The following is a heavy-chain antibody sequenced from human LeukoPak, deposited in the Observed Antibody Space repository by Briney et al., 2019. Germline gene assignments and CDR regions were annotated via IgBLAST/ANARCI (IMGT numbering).Heavy chain of an antibody. V-gene: IGHV3-23*01. J-gene: IGHJ4*02. CDR3: ASGPRITMVPWRD. D-gene: IGHD3-10*01. Sequence: GGSLRLSCTASGFTFNSYPMNWVRQAPGKGLEWVSSISYNGGKTYYADAVKGRFTISRDNSNNALYLQMSSLIAEDTAVYYCASGPRITMVPWRDWGQGTLVTVSS. CDR1: GFTFNSYP. CDR2: ISYNGGKT.